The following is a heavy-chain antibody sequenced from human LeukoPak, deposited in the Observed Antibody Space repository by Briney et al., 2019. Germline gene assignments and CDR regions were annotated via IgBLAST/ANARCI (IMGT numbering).Heavy chain of an antibody. Sequence: SETLSLTCTVSAGSITTYYWTWIRQPPGKGLEWIGYIYYSGSTNYNPSLKSRVTISVDTSKNQFSLKLSSVTAADTAVYYCARRGPYSSSWYGDYWGQGTLVTVSS. CDR2: IYYSGST. J-gene: IGHJ4*02. CDR3: ARRGPYSSSWYGDY. CDR1: AGSITTYY. V-gene: IGHV4-59*08. D-gene: IGHD6-13*01.